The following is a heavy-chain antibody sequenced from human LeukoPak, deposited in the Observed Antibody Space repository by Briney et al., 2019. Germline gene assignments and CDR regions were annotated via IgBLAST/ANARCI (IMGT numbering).Heavy chain of an antibody. CDR2: IYSSGST. CDR1: GGSMRSYY. Sequence: PSETLSLTCTVSGGSMRSYYWSWIRQPAGKGLEWIGRIYSSGSTNHSPSLKSRVTMSVATSKNQFSLKLRSVTAADTAVYYCARSGYYDSSGWDYWGQGTLVTVSS. CDR3: ARSGYYDSSGWDY. J-gene: IGHJ4*02. D-gene: IGHD3-22*01. V-gene: IGHV4-4*07.